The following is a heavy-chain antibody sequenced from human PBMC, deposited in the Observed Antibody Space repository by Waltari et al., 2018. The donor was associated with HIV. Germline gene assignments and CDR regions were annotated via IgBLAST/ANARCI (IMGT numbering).Heavy chain of an antibody. Sequence: DVQLVQSGPEVKKPGESLKISCQASGYTFSYYWIGWARQMPGKALEWMGIINGADSDVKYSPSFQGQVTISVDRSINTAYLQWSSLKDSDSAMYYCGRQSYGGTYWEGWYFDLWGRGTLVTVSS. V-gene: IGHV5-51*01. CDR3: GRQSYGGTYWEGWYFDL. D-gene: IGHD1-26*01. CDR1: GYTFSYYW. J-gene: IGHJ2*01. CDR2: INGADSDV.